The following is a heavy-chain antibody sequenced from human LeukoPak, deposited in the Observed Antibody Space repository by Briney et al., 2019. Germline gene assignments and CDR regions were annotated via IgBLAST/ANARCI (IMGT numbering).Heavy chain of an antibody. CDR1: GFTFDDYA. V-gene: IGHV3-43D*03. CDR2: VSWDGGST. J-gene: IGHJ3*02. D-gene: IGHD6-19*01. Sequence: GGSLRLSCAASGFTFDDYAMHWVRQAPGKGLEWVSLVSWDGGSTDYADSVKGRFTISRDNAKNSLYLQMNSLRAEDTAVYYCGRDGYRSGWGAFDIWGQGTMVTVSS. CDR3: GRDGYRSGWGAFDI.